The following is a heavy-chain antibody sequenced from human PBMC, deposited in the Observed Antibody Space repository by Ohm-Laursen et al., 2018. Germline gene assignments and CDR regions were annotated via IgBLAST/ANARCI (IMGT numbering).Heavy chain of an antibody. J-gene: IGHJ4*02. CDR2: ISWNSGSI. CDR1: GFTFGNYA. V-gene: IGHV3-9*01. CDR3: AKGGPLGPPFDY. Sequence: SLRLSCAASGFTFGNYAMHWVRQAPGKGLEWVSGISWNSGSIGYADSVKGRFTISRDNAKNSLYLQMNSLRAEDTALYYCAKGGPLGPPFDYWGQGTLVTVSS. D-gene: IGHD3-16*02.